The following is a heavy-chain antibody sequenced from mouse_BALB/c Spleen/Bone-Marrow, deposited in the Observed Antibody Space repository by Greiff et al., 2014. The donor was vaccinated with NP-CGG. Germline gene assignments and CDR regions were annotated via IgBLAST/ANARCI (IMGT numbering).Heavy chain of an antibody. D-gene: IGHD2-3*01. CDR2: IYPSDSYT. CDR3: TRAYDGRTRFAY. J-gene: IGHJ3*01. CDR1: GYTFTNYW. V-gene: IGHV1-69*02. Sequence: QVQLQQSGAELVRPGASVKLSCKASGYTFTNYWINWVKQRPGQGLEWIGNIYPSDSYTNYNQKFKDKATLTVDKSSSTAYMQLSNPTSEDSAVYYCTRAYDGRTRFAYWGQGTLVTVSA.